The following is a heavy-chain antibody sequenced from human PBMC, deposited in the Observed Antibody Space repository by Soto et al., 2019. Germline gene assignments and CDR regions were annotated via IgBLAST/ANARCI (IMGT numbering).Heavy chain of an antibody. J-gene: IGHJ4*02. CDR3: ARESLGAKGADH. CDR2: IIPIIGVT. V-gene: IGHV1-69*17. D-gene: IGHD3-16*01. CDR1: GDTFNSYV. Sequence: QXQLVQSGAEVKRPGSSVKVSCESSGDTFNSYVISWVRQAPGQGLEWMGGIIPIIGVTHYAQKFQGRVTISALSSTGTAYMELTNLGFEDTALYYCARESLGAKGADHWGQGTLVTVSS.